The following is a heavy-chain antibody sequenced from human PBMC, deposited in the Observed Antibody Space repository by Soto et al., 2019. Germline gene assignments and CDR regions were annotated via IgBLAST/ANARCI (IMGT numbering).Heavy chain of an antibody. V-gene: IGHV4-59*08. CDR1: GGSISSYY. CDR2: IYYSGST. J-gene: IGHJ6*03. CDR3: ARHSKLGHGSGSYGYYYYYYYMDV. Sequence: SETLSLTCTVSGGSISSYYWSWIRQPPGKGLEWIGYIYYSGSTNYNPSLKSRVTISVDTSKNQFSLKLSSVTAADTAVYYCARHSKLGHGSGSYGYYYYYYYMDVWGKETTVTVSS. D-gene: IGHD3-10*01.